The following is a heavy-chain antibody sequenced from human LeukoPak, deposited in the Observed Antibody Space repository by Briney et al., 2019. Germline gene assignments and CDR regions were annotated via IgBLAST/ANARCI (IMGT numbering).Heavy chain of an antibody. CDR2: ISAYNGNT. D-gene: IGHD3-9*01. CDR3: ARGAGGRTLVTPPGWDY. J-gene: IGHJ4*02. Sequence: ASVKVSCKASGYTFTSYGISWVRQAPGQGLEWMGWISAYNGNTNYAQKLQGRVTMTTDTSTSTAYMELRGLRSDDTAVYYCARGAGGRTLVTPPGWDYWGQGTLVTVSS. CDR1: GYTFTSYG. V-gene: IGHV1-18*01.